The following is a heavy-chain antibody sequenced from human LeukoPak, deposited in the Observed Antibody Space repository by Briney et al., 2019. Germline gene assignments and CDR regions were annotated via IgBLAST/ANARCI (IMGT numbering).Heavy chain of an antibody. V-gene: IGHV3-53*01. J-gene: IGHJ3*02. Sequence: GGSLRLSCAASGFTVSSNYMSWVRQAPGKGLEWVSVIYSGGSTYYAGSVKGQFTISRDNSKNTLYLQMNSLRAEDTAVYYCAREYYDSSGSAAFDIWGQGTMVTVSS. CDR3: AREYYDSSGSAAFDI. D-gene: IGHD3-22*01. CDR2: IYSGGST. CDR1: GFTVSSNY.